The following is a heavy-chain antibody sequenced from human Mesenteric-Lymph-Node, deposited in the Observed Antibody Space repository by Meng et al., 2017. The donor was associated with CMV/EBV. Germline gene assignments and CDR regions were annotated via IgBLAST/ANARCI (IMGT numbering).Heavy chain of an antibody. CDR1: GFTFSSYW. D-gene: IGHD2-21*01. Sequence: GESLKISCAASGFTFSSYWMHWVRQAPGKGLVWVSRINSDGSSTSYADSVKGRFTISRDNAKNTLYLQMNSLRAEDTAVYYCARGALRPYCGGDCSGSHFDYWGQGIMVTVSS. CDR3: ARGALRPYCGGDCSGSHFDY. J-gene: IGHJ4*02. V-gene: IGHV3-74*01. CDR2: INSDGSST.